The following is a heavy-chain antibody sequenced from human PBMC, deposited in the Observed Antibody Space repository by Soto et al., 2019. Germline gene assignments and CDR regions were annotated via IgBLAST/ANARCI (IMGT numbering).Heavy chain of an antibody. CDR3: ARDRGITMVRGVMFPYYGMDV. Sequence: GASVKVSCKASGYTFTGYYMHWVRQAPGQGLEWMGWINPNSGGTNYAQKFQGRVTMTRDTSISTAYMELSRLRSDDTAVYYCARDRGITMVRGVMFPYYGMDVWGQGTTVTVS. CDR2: INPNSGGT. CDR1: GYTFTGYY. J-gene: IGHJ6*02. V-gene: IGHV1-2*02. D-gene: IGHD3-10*01.